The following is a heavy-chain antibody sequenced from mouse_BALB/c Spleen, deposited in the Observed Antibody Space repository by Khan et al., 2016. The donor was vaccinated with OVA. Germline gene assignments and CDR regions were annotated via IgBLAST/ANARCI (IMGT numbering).Heavy chain of an antibody. J-gene: IGHJ2*01. V-gene: IGHV13-2*02. CDR3: GRGGYYYGTPFDY. D-gene: IGHD1-1*01. CDR2: ITVKSDNSGA. Sequence: VQLVETGGGLVRPGNSLKLSCGTSGFTFSYYRMHWLRQFPGKRLEWIAVITVKSDNSGANYAESVKGRFTISRDDSKSSVYLQMNRLREEDTATYYCGRGGYYYGTPFDYWGQGTTLTVSS. CDR1: GFTFSYYR.